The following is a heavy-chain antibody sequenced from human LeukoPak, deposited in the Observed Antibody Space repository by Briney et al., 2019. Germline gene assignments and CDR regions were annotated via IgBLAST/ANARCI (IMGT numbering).Heavy chain of an antibody. Sequence: SQTLSLTCTVPGGSMSSGDYYWSWIRQPPGKGLEWTGYIYYSGSAYYSPSLKSRVTISIETSMNQFSLNLSSVTAADTAVYYCARGDGYSRIDYWGQGTLVTVSS. CDR3: ARGDGYSRIDY. J-gene: IGHJ4*02. V-gene: IGHV4-30-4*01. CDR1: GGSMSSGDYY. CDR2: IYYSGSA. D-gene: IGHD5-24*01.